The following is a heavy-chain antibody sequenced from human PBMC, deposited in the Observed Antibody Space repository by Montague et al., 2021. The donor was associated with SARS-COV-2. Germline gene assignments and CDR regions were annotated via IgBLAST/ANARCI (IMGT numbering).Heavy chain of an antibody. CDR3: ARGLDI. V-gene: IGHV4-59*01. Sequence: SETLSLTCTVSGGSITCFYWSWIRQPPGKALEWIALIYYSDSTYYNPSLKSRVTISIDTSKNQFSLTMSSVTAADTAVYYCARGLDIWGQGTMVTVSS. J-gene: IGHJ3*02. CDR2: IYYSDST. CDR1: GGSITCFY.